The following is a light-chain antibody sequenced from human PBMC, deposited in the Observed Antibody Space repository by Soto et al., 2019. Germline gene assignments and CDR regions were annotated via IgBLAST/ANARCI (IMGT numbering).Light chain of an antibody. J-gene: IGKJ1*01. Sequence: DIQMTQSPSSLSASVGDRVTITCRASQDIDFFLAWFQQKPGKAPKPLIYATSKLQDGVPSKFTGSGSGTEFTLTISTLQPEDFATYYCQQYNTYPWTFGPGTKV. CDR2: ATS. CDR1: QDIDFF. V-gene: IGKV1-16*02. CDR3: QQYNTYPWT.